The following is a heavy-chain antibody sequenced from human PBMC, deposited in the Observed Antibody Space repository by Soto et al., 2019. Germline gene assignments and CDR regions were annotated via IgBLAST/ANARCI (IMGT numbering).Heavy chain of an antibody. V-gene: IGHV1-2*02. J-gene: IGHJ4*02. CDR2: INPNSGGT. CDR3: ARGPIVVVPAAIQPGDY. D-gene: IGHD2-2*02. CDR1: GYTFTGYY. Sequence: ASVKVSCKASGYTFTGYYMHWVRQAPGQGLEWMGWINPNSGGTNYAQKFQGRVNMTRDTSISTAYMELSRLRSDDTAVYYCARGPIVVVPAAIQPGDYWGQGTLVTVSS.